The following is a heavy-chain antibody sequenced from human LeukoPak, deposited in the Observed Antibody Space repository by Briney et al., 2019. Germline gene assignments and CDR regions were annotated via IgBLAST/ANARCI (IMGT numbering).Heavy chain of an antibody. CDR1: GFTFSAYA. J-gene: IGHJ4*02. Sequence: GGSLRLSCAASGFTFSAYAMTWVRQAPGKGLEWVSGISGSGGSTYYADFVKGRFTISRDNSKNTLYLQMNSLRAEDAATYYCAKDSPATLASGRYYFDYWGQGSLVTVSS. CDR2: ISGSGGST. D-gene: IGHD1-1*01. V-gene: IGHV3-23*01. CDR3: AKDSPATLASGRYYFDY.